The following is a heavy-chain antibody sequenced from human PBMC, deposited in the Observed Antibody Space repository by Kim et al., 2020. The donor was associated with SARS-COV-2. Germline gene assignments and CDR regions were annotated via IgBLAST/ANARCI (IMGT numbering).Heavy chain of an antibody. Sequence: GGSLRLSCAASGFTFSSYSMNWVRQAPGKGLEWVSYISSSSTIYYADSVKGRFTISRDNAKNSLYLQMNSLRDEDTAVYYCARVGYYGSGSYLEGYLDVWGQGTTVTVSS. J-gene: IGHJ6*02. D-gene: IGHD3-10*01. CDR1: GFTFSSYS. V-gene: IGHV3-48*02. CDR2: ISSSSTI. CDR3: ARVGYYGSGSYLEGYLDV.